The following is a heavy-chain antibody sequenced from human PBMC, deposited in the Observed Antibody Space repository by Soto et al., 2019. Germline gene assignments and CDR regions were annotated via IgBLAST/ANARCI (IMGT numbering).Heavy chain of an antibody. CDR3: ASLRRGYHFDY. Sequence: EVQLVESGGGLVQPGGSLRLSCAASGFTFSSYWMSWVRQAPGKGLEWVANIKQDGSEKYYVDSVKGRFTISRDNAKNSLYLQMNSLRAEDTAVYYCASLRRGYHFDYWGQGTLVTVSS. CDR2: IKQDGSEK. J-gene: IGHJ4*02. V-gene: IGHV3-7*05. D-gene: IGHD5-18*01. CDR1: GFTFSSYW.